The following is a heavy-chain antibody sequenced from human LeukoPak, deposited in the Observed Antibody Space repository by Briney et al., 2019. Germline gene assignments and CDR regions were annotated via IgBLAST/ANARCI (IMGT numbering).Heavy chain of an antibody. CDR2: ISAYNGNT. D-gene: IGHD1-26*01. CDR1: GYTFTSYG. J-gene: IGHJ5*02. Sequence: ASVKVSCKASGYTFTSYGISWVRQAPGQGLEWMGWISAYNGNTNYAQKLQGRVTMTTDTSTSTAYMELRSLRSDDTAVYYCARSPGGYSGSYIIVWWFDPWGQGTLVTVS. V-gene: IGHV1-18*01. CDR3: ARSPGGYSGSYIIVWWFDP.